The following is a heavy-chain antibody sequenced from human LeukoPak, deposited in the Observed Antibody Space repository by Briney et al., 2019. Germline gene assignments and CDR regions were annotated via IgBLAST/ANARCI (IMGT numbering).Heavy chain of an antibody. CDR1: GYTFSTYD. CDR2: STADRGYT. D-gene: IGHD3-10*01. V-gene: IGHV1-18*01. CDR3: ASSVNSWYGA. J-gene: IGHJ5*02. Sequence: ASVKVSCKASGYTFSTYDINWVRQAPGHGLEWMGCSTADRGYTKYGESVQGRVTMTTDTSTSTVYMELRSLTSDDTAVYYCASSVNSWYGAWGQGSQVTVSS.